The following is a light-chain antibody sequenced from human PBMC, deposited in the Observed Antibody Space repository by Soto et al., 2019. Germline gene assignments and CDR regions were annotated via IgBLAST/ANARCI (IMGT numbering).Light chain of an antibody. Sequence: QSVLTQPPSVSAAPGQKVTISCSGSSSNIGNNYVSWYQHLPGTAPKLLIYDTNQRPSGIPDRFSGSKSGTSATLGITGLQTGDEADYYCGTWDGSLSTGVVFGGGTKLTV. J-gene: IGLJ2*01. CDR1: SSNIGNNY. CDR2: DTN. V-gene: IGLV1-51*01. CDR3: GTWDGSLSTGVV.